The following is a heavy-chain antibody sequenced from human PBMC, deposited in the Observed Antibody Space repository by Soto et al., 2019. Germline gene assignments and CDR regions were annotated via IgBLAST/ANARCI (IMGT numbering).Heavy chain of an antibody. V-gene: IGHV4-34*01. Sequence: SETLSLTCAVYGGSFSGYYWSWIRQPPGKGLEWIGEINHSGSTNYNPSLKSRVTISVDTSKNQFSLKLSSVTAADTAVYYCARAPPKTDYSNYYYYYMDVWGQGTTVTVSS. CDR2: INHSGST. CDR3: ARAPPKTDYSNYYYYYMDV. J-gene: IGHJ6*03. CDR1: GGSFSGYY. D-gene: IGHD4-4*01.